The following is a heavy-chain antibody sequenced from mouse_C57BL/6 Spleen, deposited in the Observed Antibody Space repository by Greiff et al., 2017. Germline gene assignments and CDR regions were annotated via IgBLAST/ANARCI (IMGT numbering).Heavy chain of an antibody. CDR3: VRRSNWDDAMDY. J-gene: IGHJ4*01. CDR2: IRSKSNNYAT. Sequence: EVQRVESGGGLVQPKGSLKLSCAASGFSFNTYAMNWVRQAPGKGLEWVARIRSKSNNYATYYADSVKDRFTISRDDSESMLYLQMNNLKTEDTAMYYCVRRSNWDDAMDYWGQGTSVTVSA. D-gene: IGHD4-1*01. CDR1: GFSFNTYA. V-gene: IGHV10-1*01.